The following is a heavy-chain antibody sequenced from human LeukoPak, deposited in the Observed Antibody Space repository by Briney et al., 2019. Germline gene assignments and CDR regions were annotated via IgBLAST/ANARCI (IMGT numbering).Heavy chain of an antibody. CDR3: ARDYDYGDGLFDY. J-gene: IGHJ4*02. V-gene: IGHV3-21*01. CDR2: ISSSSSYI. Sequence: PGGSLRLSCAASGFTFSSYSMNWVRQAPGKGLGWVSSISSSSSYIYYADSVKGRFTISRDNAKNSLYLQMNSLRAEDTAVYYCARDYDYGDGLFDYWGQGTLVTVSS. CDR1: GFTFSSYS. D-gene: IGHD4-17*01.